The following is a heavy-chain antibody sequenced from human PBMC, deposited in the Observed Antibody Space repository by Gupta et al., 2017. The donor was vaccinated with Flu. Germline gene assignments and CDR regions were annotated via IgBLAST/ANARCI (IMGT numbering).Heavy chain of an antibody. CDR1: GFIVSSNH. J-gene: IGHJ6*02. Sequence: EVQLVETGGGLIQPGGSLRLSCAASGFIVSSNHMTWVRQAPGKGLECVSVLYSGGGTYSADSVKGRFTISRDNSKNTLHLLMNSVRPEDTAVYYCARAYTSEKTYGMDVWGQGTTVTVSS. CDR2: LYSGGGT. V-gene: IGHV3-53*02. D-gene: IGHD2-2*02. CDR3: ARAYTSEKTYGMDV.